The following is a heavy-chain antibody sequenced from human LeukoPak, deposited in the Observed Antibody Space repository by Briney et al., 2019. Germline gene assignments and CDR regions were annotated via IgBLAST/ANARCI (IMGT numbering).Heavy chain of an antibody. Sequence: EASVKVSCKASGYTFTSYGISWVRQAPGQGLEWMGWISAYNGNTNYAQKLQGRVTMTTDTSTSAAYMELRSLRSDDTAVYYCATSRQLDPIWVDYWGQGTLVTVSS. J-gene: IGHJ4*02. V-gene: IGHV1-18*01. CDR2: ISAYNGNT. D-gene: IGHD6-6*01. CDR1: GYTFTSYG. CDR3: ATSRQLDPIWVDY.